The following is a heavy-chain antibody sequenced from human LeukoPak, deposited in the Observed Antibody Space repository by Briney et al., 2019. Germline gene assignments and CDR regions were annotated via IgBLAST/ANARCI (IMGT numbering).Heavy chain of an antibody. Sequence: ASVKVSCKASGYTFTSYGISWVRQAPGQGLEWMGWISAHNGNTNYAQKLQGRVTMTTDTSTSTAYMELRSLRSDDTAVYYCARTNVYYYDSSDYYPYFDYWGQGTLVTVSS. CDR3: ARTNVYYYDSSDYYPYFDY. CDR2: ISAHNGNT. J-gene: IGHJ4*02. D-gene: IGHD3-22*01. CDR1: GYTFTSYG. V-gene: IGHV1-18*01.